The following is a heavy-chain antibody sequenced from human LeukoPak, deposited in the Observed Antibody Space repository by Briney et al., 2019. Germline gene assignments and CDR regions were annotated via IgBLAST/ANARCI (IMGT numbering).Heavy chain of an antibody. Sequence: GGSLRLSCAASGFTFSNAWMSWVRQAPGKGLEWVGRIKSKTDGGTTDYAAPVKGRFTISRDDSKNTLYLQMNSLKTEDTAVYYCTTGVVGATYARYAFDIWGQGTMVTVSS. CDR1: GFTFSNAW. CDR2: IKSKTDGGTT. V-gene: IGHV3-15*01. J-gene: IGHJ3*02. D-gene: IGHD1-26*01. CDR3: TTGVVGATYARYAFDI.